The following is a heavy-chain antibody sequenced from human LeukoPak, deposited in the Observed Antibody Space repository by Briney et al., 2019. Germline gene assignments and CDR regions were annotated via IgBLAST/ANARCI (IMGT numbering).Heavy chain of an antibody. V-gene: IGHV4-59*01. CDR1: GDSISSYY. D-gene: IGHD5-18*01. CDR3: ARHNTAMVTDY. CDR2: IYYSGST. J-gene: IGHJ4*02. Sequence: SETLSLTCTVSGDSISSYYWSWIRQPPGKGLEWIGYIYYSGSTNYNPSLKSRVTISVDTSKNQFSLKLSSVTAADTAVYYCARHNTAMVTDYWGQGTLVTVSS.